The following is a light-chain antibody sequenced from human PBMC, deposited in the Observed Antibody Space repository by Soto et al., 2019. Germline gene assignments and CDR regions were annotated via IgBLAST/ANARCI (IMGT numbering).Light chain of an antibody. Sequence: DIQMTQSPSSVSASVGDRVTITCRASQGISSWLAWYQQKPGKAPKLLIYAASSLQSGVASRFIDIEAVTEFTLTSSSLQPEDFATYFCQQANSFPHTFGQGTKLEIK. J-gene: IGKJ2*01. CDR1: QGISSW. V-gene: IGKV1-12*01. CDR3: QQANSFPHT. CDR2: AAS.